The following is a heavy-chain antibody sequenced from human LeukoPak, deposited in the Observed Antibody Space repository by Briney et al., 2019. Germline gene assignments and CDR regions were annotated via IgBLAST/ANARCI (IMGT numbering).Heavy chain of an antibody. CDR3: ARDVVGSGSYYAHFDY. CDR1: GYTFTSYY. J-gene: IGHJ4*02. D-gene: IGHD1-26*01. Sequence: ASVKVSCKASGYTFTSYYMHWVRQAPGQGLEWMRIINPSGGSTSYAQEFQGRVTMTRDTSTSTVYMELSSLRSEDTAVYYCARDVVGSGSYYAHFDYWGQGTLVTVSS. V-gene: IGHV1-46*01. CDR2: INPSGGST.